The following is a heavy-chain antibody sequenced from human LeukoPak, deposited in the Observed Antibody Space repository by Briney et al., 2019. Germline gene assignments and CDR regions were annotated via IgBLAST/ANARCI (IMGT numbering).Heavy chain of an antibody. CDR3: ARELSSWYDAIDY. D-gene: IGHD6-13*01. V-gene: IGHV3-30*04. CDR2: ISYDGSNK. Sequence: KTGRSLRLSCAASGFTFSSYAMHWVRQAPGKGLEWVAVISYDGSNKYYADSVKGRFTISRDNSKNTLYLQMNSLRAEDTAVYYCARELSSWYDAIDYWGQGTLVTVSS. CDR1: GFTFSSYA. J-gene: IGHJ4*02.